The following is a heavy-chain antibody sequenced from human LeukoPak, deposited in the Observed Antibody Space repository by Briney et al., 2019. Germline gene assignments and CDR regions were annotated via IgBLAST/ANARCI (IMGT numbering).Heavy chain of an antibody. CDR3: AREGGSSGYSYGYNWFAP. CDR2: INTNTGNP. D-gene: IGHD5-18*01. V-gene: IGHV7-4-1*02. J-gene: IGHJ5*02. Sequence: VASVKVSCKSSGYIFTSYAMNWVRRAPGQGLEWMGWINTNTGNPTYAQGFTGRFVFSLDTSVNTAYLQISSLKVDDTAVYYCAREGGSSGYSYGYNWFAPWGQGTLVTVSS. CDR1: GYIFTSYA.